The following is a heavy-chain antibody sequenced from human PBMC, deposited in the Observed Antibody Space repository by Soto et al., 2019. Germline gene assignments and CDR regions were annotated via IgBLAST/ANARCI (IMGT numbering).Heavy chain of an antibody. CDR2: ISHDENYK. J-gene: IGHJ2*01. Sequence: QVLLMEYGGGVVQPGRSLRLSCAASGFTFNTYGMHWVRQGPGKGLEWIAVISHDENYKDFADSVKGRFTISRDNSKNTLYLQMNSLRVDDTAVYYCAKIGCRGSGCPEGYFDLWGRGTLVSVSA. D-gene: IGHD6-19*01. CDR3: AKIGCRGSGCPEGYFDL. CDR1: GFTFNTYG. V-gene: IGHV3-30*18.